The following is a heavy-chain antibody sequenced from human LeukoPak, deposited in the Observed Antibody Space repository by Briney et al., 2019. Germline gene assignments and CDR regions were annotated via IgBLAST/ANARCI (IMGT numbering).Heavy chain of an antibody. J-gene: IGHJ4*02. CDR2: ISGSGGST. CDR3: AKEHVRYFDFATDQTIDY. Sequence: PGGSLRLSCAASGFTFSSYAMSWVRQAPGKGLEWVSAISGSGGSTYYADSVKGRFTISRDNSKNTLYPQMNSLRAEDTAVYYCAKEHVRYFDFATDQTIDYWGQGTLVTVSS. V-gene: IGHV3-23*01. D-gene: IGHD3-9*01. CDR1: GFTFSSYA.